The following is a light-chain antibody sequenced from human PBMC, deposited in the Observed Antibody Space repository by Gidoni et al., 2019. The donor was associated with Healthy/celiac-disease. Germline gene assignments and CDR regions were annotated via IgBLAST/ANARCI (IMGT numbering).Light chain of an antibody. CDR2: GAS. CDR3: QQYDSSLRT. CDR1: QRVSSSY. J-gene: IGKJ2*01. Sequence: EIVLTQSLGTLSLSPVERATLSCRASQRVSSSYLAWYQQKPVQAPRLLIYGASSRATGVPYRFSGSGSGTDFTLTISRLEPEDFALYYCQQYDSSLRTFGQGTKLEIK. V-gene: IGKV3-20*01.